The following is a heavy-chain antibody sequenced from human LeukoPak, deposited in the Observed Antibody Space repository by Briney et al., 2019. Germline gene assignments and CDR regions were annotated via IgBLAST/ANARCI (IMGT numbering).Heavy chain of an antibody. V-gene: IGHV4-59*01. CDR3: ARDVGAVAGGGNDAFDI. J-gene: IGHJ3*02. D-gene: IGHD6-19*01. Sequence: PSETLSLTCTVSGGSISSYYWSWIRQPPGKGLEWIGYIYYSGSTNYNPSLKSRVTIPVDTSKNQFSLKLSSVTAADTAVYYCARDVGAVAGGGNDAFDIWGQGTMVTVSS. CDR2: IYYSGST. CDR1: GGSISSYY.